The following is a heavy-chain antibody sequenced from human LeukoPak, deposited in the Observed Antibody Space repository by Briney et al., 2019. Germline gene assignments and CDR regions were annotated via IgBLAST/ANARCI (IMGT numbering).Heavy chain of an antibody. CDR1: GGSISSSRYY. V-gene: IGHV4-39*07. J-gene: IGHJ3*02. D-gene: IGHD3-10*01. Sequence: PSETLSLTCTVSGGSISSSRYYWGWIRQPPGKTLEWIGSIYSRGNTYYNPSLKSRVIILVDTAKNHFSLNLSSVTAADTAVYYCARSDGYGLVGIWGQGTMVTVSS. CDR3: ARSDGYGLVGI. CDR2: IYSRGNT.